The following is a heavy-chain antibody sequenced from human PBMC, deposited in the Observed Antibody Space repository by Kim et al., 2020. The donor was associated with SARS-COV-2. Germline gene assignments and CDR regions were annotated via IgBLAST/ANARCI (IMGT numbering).Heavy chain of an antibody. D-gene: IGHD3-10*01. Sequence: VKAHFTISRDNPKNSLYLQMKSLRAEDTAVYYCARDYSGTYYYGSGSYDYWGQGTLVTVSS. J-gene: IGHJ4*02. CDR3: ARDYSGTYYYGSGSYDY. V-gene: IGHV3-21*01.